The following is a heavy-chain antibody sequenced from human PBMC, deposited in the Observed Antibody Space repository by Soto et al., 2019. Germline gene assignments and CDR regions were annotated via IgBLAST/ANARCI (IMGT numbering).Heavy chain of an antibody. CDR2: IYHSGSL. Sequence: QVQLQESGPGLVKPSGTLSLTCTVSGDSISSSDWWTWVRQPPGKGLEWIGQIYHSGSLNYSPSLKSRVTISLDKTLNQFSLTLNSVTAADTAVYFCTRGRFLEWFSTFDIWGQGTMVTVSS. D-gene: IGHD3-3*01. J-gene: IGHJ3*02. V-gene: IGHV4-4*02. CDR3: TRGRFLEWFSTFDI. CDR1: GDSISSSDW.